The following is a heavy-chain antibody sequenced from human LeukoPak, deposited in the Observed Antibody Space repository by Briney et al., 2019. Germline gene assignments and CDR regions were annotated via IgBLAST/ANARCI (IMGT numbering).Heavy chain of an antibody. V-gene: IGHV3-74*01. D-gene: IGHD6-13*01. CDR3: ARSGSSWYVDY. Sequence: GGSLRLSCVASGFTFSSYWMHWVRQAPGEGLVWVSRINSDGSTTTYADSVKGRFTISRDNAKNTLYLQMNSLRVEDTAVYYCARSGSSWYVDYWGQGTLVTVSS. CDR1: GFTFSSYW. J-gene: IGHJ4*02. CDR2: INSDGSTT.